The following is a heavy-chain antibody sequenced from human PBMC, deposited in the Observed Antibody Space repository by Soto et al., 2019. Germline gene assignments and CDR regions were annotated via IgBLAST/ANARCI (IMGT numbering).Heavy chain of an antibody. V-gene: IGHV3-49*03. CDR1: GFTFGDYA. J-gene: IGHJ6*03. CDR2: IRSKAYGGTT. D-gene: IGHD3-3*01. CDR3: TRYYDFWSGYYTGVRDYYYYYMDV. Sequence: PGGSLRLSCTASGFTFGDYAMSWFRQAPGKGLEWVGFIRSKAYGGTTEYAASVKGRFTISGDDSKSIAYLQMNSLKTEDTAVYYCTRYYDFWSGYYTGVRDYYYYYMDVWGKGTTVTVSS.